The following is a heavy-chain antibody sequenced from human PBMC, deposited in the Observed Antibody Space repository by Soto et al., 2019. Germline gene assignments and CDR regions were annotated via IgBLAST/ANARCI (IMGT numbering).Heavy chain of an antibody. J-gene: IGHJ6*02. D-gene: IGHD6-6*01. CDR3: AILPGPYGQLVRYYGMDV. V-gene: IGHV1-69*13. CDR2: IIPIFGTA. CDR1: GGTFSSYA. Sequence: SVKVSCKASGGTFSSYAISWVLQAPGQGLEWMGGIIPIFGTANYAQKFQGRVTITADESTSTAYMELSSLRSEDTAVYYCAILPGPYGQLVRYYGMDVWGQGTTVTVSS.